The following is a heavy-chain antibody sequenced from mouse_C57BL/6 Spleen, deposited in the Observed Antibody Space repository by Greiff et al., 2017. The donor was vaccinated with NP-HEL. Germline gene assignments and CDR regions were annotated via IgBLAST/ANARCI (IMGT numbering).Heavy chain of an antibody. CDR1: GYTFTDYY. D-gene: IGHD1-1*01. CDR3: ARIFPHLSGRAWFAY. J-gene: IGHJ3*01. Sequence: QVQLQQSGAELVRPGASVKLSCKASGYTFTDYYINWVKQRPGQGLEWIARIYPGSGNTYYNEKFKGKATLTAEKSSSTAYMQLSSLTSEDSAVYFCARIFPHLSGRAWFAYWGQGTLVTVSA. V-gene: IGHV1-76*01. CDR2: IYPGSGNT.